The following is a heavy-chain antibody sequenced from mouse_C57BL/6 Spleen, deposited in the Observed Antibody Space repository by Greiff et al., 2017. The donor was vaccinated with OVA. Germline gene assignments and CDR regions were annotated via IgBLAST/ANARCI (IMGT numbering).Heavy chain of an antibody. CDR3: ASFITTVVALDY. CDR2: IDPSDSYT. D-gene: IGHD1-1*01. J-gene: IGHJ2*01. CDR1: GYTFTSYW. V-gene: IGHV1-50*01. Sequence: QVQLQQPGAELVKPGASVKLSCKASGYTFTSYWMQWVKQRPGQGLEWIGEIDPSDSYTNYNQKFKGKATLTVDTSSSTAYMQLSSLTSEDSAVYYCASFITTVVALDYWGQGTTLTVSS.